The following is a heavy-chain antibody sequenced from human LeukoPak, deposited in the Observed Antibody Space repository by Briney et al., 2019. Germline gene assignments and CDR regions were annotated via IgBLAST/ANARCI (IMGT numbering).Heavy chain of an antibody. Sequence: SETLSLTCTVSGGFVTSYYCKWVRQPPGRGLEWIGYIYYSGGTNYNPSLESRVTISLDTAKNQFSLKLRSVTAEDTAVYYCATTGVTSPYSASWFNIEYWGQGTLVTVSS. CDR1: GGFVTSYY. V-gene: IGHV4-59*08. CDR3: ATTGVTSPYSASWFNIEY. D-gene: IGHD6-13*01. J-gene: IGHJ4*02. CDR2: IYYSGGT.